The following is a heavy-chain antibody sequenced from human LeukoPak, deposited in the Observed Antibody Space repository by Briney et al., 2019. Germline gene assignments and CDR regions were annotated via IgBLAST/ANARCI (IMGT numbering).Heavy chain of an antibody. CDR1: GYTFTGYY. Sequence: ASVKVSCKASGYTFTGYYMHWVRQAPGQGLEWMGWINPNSGVTNFAQNVQGRVTMTRDTSISTAFMELSRLRSDDTAVYYCARGVLQYCSGGSCYNWFDPWGQGTLVTVSS. CDR2: INPNSGVT. J-gene: IGHJ5*02. V-gene: IGHV1-2*02. CDR3: ARGVLQYCSGGSCYNWFDP. D-gene: IGHD2-15*01.